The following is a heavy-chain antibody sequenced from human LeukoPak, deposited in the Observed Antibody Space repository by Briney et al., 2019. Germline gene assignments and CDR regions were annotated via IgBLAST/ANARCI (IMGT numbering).Heavy chain of an antibody. J-gene: IGHJ4*02. CDR1: GYTFTSYD. V-gene: IGHV1-8*01. CDR3: ARGPYYCSSTSCPYYFDY. D-gene: IGHD2-2*01. CDR2: MNPNSGNT. Sequence: GASVKVSCKASGYTFTSYDINWVRQATGQGLEWMGWMNPNSGNTGYAQKFQGSVTITTNTSIRTAYMELSSLRSEDTAVYYCARGPYYCSSTSCPYYFDYWGQGTLVTVSS.